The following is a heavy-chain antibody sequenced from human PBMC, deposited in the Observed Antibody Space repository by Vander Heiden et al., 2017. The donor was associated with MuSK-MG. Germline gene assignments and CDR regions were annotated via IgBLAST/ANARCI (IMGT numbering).Heavy chain of an antibody. CDR2: INHSGST. CDR1: GGSFSGYS. CDR3: ARRGYCSSTSCYTVPGIAAAGTAHFDY. J-gene: IGHJ4*02. V-gene: IGHV4-34*01. D-gene: IGHD2-2*02. Sequence: QVQLQQWGAGLLKPSETLSLTCAVYGGSFSGYSWSWIRQPPGKGLEWIGEINHSGSTNYNPSPKSRVTISVDTAKNQFSLKLSSVTAADTAVYYCARRGYCSSTSCYTVPGIAAAGTAHFDYWGQGTLVTVYS.